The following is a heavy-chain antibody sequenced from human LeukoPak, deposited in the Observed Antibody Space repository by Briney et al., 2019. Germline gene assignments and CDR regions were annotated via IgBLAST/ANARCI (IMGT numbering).Heavy chain of an antibody. CDR3: ARDLAVFGDSSGYRVDY. CDR1: GYTFTGYY. J-gene: IGHJ4*02. V-gene: IGHV1-2*06. CDR2: INPNSGGT. Sequence: ASVKVSCKASGYTFTGYYMHWVRQAPGQGLEWMGRINPNSGGTNYAQKFQGRVTMARDTSISTAYMDLSRLRSDDTAVYYCARDLAVFGDSSGYRVDYWGQGTLVTVSS. D-gene: IGHD3-22*01.